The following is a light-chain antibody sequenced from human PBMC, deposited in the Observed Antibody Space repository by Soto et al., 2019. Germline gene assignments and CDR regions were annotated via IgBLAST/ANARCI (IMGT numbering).Light chain of an antibody. CDR2: GAS. J-gene: IGKJ2*01. V-gene: IGKV3D-15*01. CDR3: QQYNSWPPYT. CDR1: QSISRS. Sequence: DILLTQSPSILSVSPGERATLSCRASQSISRSLAWYQQKPGQAPRLLIFGASSRATGTPARFSGSGSGTEFTLTISSLQSEDFAVYYCQQYNSWPPYTFGQGTKVDI.